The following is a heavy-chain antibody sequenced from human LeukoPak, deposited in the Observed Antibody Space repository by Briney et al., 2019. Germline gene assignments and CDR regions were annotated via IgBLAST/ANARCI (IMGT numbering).Heavy chain of an antibody. Sequence: RTGGSLRLSCAASGFTFSSYSMNWVRQAPGKGLEWVSSISSSSSYIYYADSVKGRFTISRDNAKNSLYLQMNSLRAEDTAVYYCARDRYSYGTTFDYWGQGTLVTVSS. V-gene: IGHV3-21*01. CDR3: ARDRYSYGTTFDY. J-gene: IGHJ4*02. CDR2: ISSSSSYI. CDR1: GFTFSSYS. D-gene: IGHD5-18*01.